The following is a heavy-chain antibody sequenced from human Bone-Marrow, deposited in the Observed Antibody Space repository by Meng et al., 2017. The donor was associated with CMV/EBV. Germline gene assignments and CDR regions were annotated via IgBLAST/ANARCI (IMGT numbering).Heavy chain of an antibody. CDR2: IIPILGIA. V-gene: IGHV1-69*02. CDR3: ARTVSWGTPYFDS. Sequence: SVKVSCKASGGTFSSYTISWVRQAPGQGLEWMGRIIPILGIANYAQKFQGRVTITADKSTSTAYMELSGLRSEDTAVYYCARTVSWGTPYFDSWGQGTPVTVSS. J-gene: IGHJ4*02. CDR1: GGTFSSYT. D-gene: IGHD3-16*01.